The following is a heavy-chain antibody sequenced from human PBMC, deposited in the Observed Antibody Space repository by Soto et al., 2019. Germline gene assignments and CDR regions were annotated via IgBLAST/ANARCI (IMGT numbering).Heavy chain of an antibody. CDR3: ARWRVLWFGELEAGPLDY. D-gene: IGHD3-10*01. CDR1: GYTFTSYG. V-gene: IGHV1-18*01. CDR2: ISAYNGNT. J-gene: IGHJ4*02. Sequence: QVQLVQSGAEVKKPGASVKVSCKASGYTFTSYGISWVRQAPGQGLEWMGWISAYNGNTNYAQKLQGRVTMTTDTXTXTXCMELRSLRSDDTAVYYCARWRVLWFGELEAGPLDYWGQGTLVTVSS.